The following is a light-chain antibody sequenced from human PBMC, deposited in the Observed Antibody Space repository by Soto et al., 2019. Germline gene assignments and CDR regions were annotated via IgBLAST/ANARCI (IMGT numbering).Light chain of an antibody. CDR2: GAS. CDR1: QSVSSSY. Sequence: ESVLTQSPGTLSLSPGERATLSCRASQSVSSSYLAWYQQKPGQAPRLLIYGASSRATGIPDRFSGSGSGTDFTLTISRLEPEDFEVYYFQQYGSSPWTFGQGTKGELK. CDR3: QQYGSSPWT. V-gene: IGKV3-20*01. J-gene: IGKJ1*01.